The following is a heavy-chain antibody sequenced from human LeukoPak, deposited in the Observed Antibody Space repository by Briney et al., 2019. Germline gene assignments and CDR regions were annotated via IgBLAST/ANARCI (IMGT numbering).Heavy chain of an antibody. Sequence: GGSLRLSCAASGFTFSSYAMNWVRQAPGKGLEWVSGISSSGGSTYYADSVKGRFTISRDNSKNTLYLHMSNLRAEDTAIYYCAKVQNSEIYYFDYWGQGTLVTVSS. V-gene: IGHV3-23*01. CDR3: AKVQNSEIYYFDY. D-gene: IGHD2-15*01. CDR1: GFTFSSYA. J-gene: IGHJ4*02. CDR2: ISSSGGST.